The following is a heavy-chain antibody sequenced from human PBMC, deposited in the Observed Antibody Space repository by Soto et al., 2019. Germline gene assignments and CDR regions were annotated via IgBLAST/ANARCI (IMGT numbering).Heavy chain of an antibody. J-gene: IGHJ4*02. CDR1: CGSISSGAYY. V-gene: IGHV4-31*03. CDR3: ARDPRSAYYHDY. Sequence: QVQLQESGPGLVKPSQTLSVTCTVSCGSISSGAYYWSWIRQRPGRGLEWIGYIYYSGSTYYNPYIKSRLTISIDTSKNQFALKLSSVTAADTAVYYCARDPRSAYYHDYWGQGTLVSVSS. CDR2: IYYSGST. D-gene: IGHD3-3*01.